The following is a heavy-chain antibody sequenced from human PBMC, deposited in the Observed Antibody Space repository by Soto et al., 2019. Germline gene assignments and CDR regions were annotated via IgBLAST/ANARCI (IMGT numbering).Heavy chain of an antibody. D-gene: IGHD6-6*01. Sequence: SVNVTCQASGGTFSKYAINGVRQAPGQGLEWMGGIIPIFGTANYAQKFQGRVTITADESTSTAYMELSSLRSEDTAVYYCARTPFEYSSSSYYYYGMDVWGQGTTVTVSS. CDR2: IIPIFGTA. CDR1: GGTFSKYA. V-gene: IGHV1-69*13. J-gene: IGHJ6*02. CDR3: ARTPFEYSSSSYYYYGMDV.